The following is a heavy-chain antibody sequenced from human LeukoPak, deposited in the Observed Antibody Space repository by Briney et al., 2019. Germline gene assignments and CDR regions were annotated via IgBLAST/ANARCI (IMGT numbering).Heavy chain of an antibody. CDR2: ISHSGST. V-gene: IGHV4-38-2*02. CDR1: GYSISSGYY. J-gene: IGHJ4*02. CDR3: ARENLPYYFDY. Sequence: KPSETLSLTCAVSGYSISSGYYWGWIRQPPGKGLEWIGSISHSGSTYYNPSLKSRVTISVDTSKNQFSLKLSSVTAADTAVYYCARENLPYYFDYWGQGTLVTVSS.